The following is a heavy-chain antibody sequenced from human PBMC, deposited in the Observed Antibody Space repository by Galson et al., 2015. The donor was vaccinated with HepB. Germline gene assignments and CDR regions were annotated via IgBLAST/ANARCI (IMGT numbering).Heavy chain of an antibody. V-gene: IGHV1-8*01. D-gene: IGHD3-22*01. Sequence: SVKVSCKASGYTFTRYDINWVRQATGQGLEWMGWMNPNSGNTGYAQKFQGRVTMTRNTSISTAYMELSMLRSEDTAVYYCARGCITMIVVVITTFWWFDPWGQGTLVTVSS. J-gene: IGHJ5*02. CDR2: MNPNSGNT. CDR3: ARGCITMIVVVITTFWWFDP. CDR1: GYTFTRYD.